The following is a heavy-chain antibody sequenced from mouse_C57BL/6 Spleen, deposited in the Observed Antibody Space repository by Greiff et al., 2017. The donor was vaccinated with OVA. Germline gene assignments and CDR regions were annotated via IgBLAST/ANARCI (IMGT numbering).Heavy chain of an antibody. V-gene: IGHV1-80*01. Sequence: VQLQESGAELVKPGASVKISCKASGYAFSSYWMNWVKQRPGEGLEWIGQIYPGDGDTNYNGKFKGKATLTADKSSSTAYMQLSSLTSEDSAVYFCARSYYGNYLYYFDYWGQGTTLTVSS. CDR1: GYAFSSYW. J-gene: IGHJ2*01. CDR3: ARSYYGNYLYYFDY. CDR2: IYPGDGDT. D-gene: IGHD2-10*01.